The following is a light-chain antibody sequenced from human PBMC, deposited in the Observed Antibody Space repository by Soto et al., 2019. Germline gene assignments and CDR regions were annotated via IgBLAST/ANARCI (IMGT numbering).Light chain of an antibody. J-gene: IGKJ3*01. V-gene: IGKV3-11*01. Sequence: EIVLTQSPATLSLSPGERATLSCRASQSVGRNLAWYQQKPGQAPRLLIYDASNRATGIPARFSGGGSGTDFTLTISSLEPEDLAVYYCQQRGTFGPGTKVDIK. CDR1: QSVGRN. CDR3: QQRGT. CDR2: DAS.